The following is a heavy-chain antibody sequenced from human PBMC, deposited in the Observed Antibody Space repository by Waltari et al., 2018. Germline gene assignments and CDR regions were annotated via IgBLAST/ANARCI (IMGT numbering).Heavy chain of an antibody. CDR1: GFTVSSNY. CDR3: AREHYGGGF. V-gene: IGHV3-53*01. D-gene: IGHD4-17*01. Sequence: VKLVESGGGLIQPGGCLRLSCAASGFTVSSNYMTWVRQAPGKGLEWVSVIYSGGTTYYADSVKGRFTISRDNSKNTVYLQLNSLTVEDTAVYYCAREHYGGGFWGQGTLVTVSS. J-gene: IGHJ4*02. CDR2: IYSGGTT.